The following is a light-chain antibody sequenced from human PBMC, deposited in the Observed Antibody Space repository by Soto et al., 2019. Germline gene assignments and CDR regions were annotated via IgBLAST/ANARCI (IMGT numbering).Light chain of an antibody. CDR2: EVS. J-gene: IGLJ2*01. V-gene: IGLV2-18*02. Sequence: QSVLTQPPSVSGSPGQSVTISCTGTSSDVGNYNRVSWYQQPPGTAPKLIIYEVSYRPSGVPDRFSGSKSGNTASLTISGLQAEDDADYCRSSYTTSSTVVFGGGTKLTVL. CDR3: SSYTTSSTVV. CDR1: SSDVGNYNR.